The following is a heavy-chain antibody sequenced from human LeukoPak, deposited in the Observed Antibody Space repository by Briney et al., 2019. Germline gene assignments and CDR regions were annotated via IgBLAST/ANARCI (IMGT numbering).Heavy chain of an antibody. CDR2: INPNSGGT. Sequence: ASVTVSCKASGYTFTGYYMHWVRQAPGQGLEWMGWINPNSGGTNFAQKFQGRVTMTRDTSISTAYMELSRLRSDETAVYYCAREYYGRALDPWGQGTLVTVSS. CDR3: AREYYGRALDP. CDR1: GYTFTGYY. D-gene: IGHD2-21*01. V-gene: IGHV1-2*02. J-gene: IGHJ5*02.